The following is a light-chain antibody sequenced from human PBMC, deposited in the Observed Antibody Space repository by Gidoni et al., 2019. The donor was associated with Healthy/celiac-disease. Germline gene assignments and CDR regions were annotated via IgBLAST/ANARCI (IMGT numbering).Light chain of an antibody. Sequence: QSALTQPASVSGSPGQSIPVSCTGTSRDVGGYIYGSWYQQHPGKAPKLLIYDVSNRPSGVSNRFSGSKSGNTASLTISGLQAEDDADYYCSAYTSSSTLVVFGGGTKLTVL. CDR2: DVS. V-gene: IGLV2-14*01. CDR3: SAYTSSSTLVV. CDR1: SRDVGGYIY. J-gene: IGLJ2*01.